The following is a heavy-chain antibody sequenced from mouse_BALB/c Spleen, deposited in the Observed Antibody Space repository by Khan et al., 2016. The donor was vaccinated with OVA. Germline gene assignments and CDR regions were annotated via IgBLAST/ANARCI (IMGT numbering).Heavy chain of an antibody. CDR1: GFNIKDYY. CDR2: IDPENGIT. J-gene: IGHJ3*01. CDR3: ARDGYSPWFAY. Sequence: VQLKVSGAELVRPGALVNLSCKASGFNIKDYYIHWVKQRPEQGLEWIGWIDPENGITIYDPKFQGKASITSETSSNTAYLQLSCLTSEDTAAYYCARDGYSPWFAYWGQGTLVTVSA. V-gene: IGHV14-1*02. D-gene: IGHD2-3*01.